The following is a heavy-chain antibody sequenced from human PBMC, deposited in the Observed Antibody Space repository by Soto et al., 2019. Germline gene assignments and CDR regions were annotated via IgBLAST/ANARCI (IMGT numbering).Heavy chain of an antibody. V-gene: IGHV1-18*01. CDR2: ISAYNGNT. CDR3: ARELDYCDSSGMVFQH. D-gene: IGHD3-22*01. Sequence: GASVKVSCKASGYTFTSYGISWVRQAPGQGLEWMGWISAYNGNTNYAQKLQGRVTMTTDTSTSTAYMELRSLRSDDTAVYYCARELDYCDSSGMVFQHWGQGTLVTGS. J-gene: IGHJ1*01. CDR1: GYTFTSYG.